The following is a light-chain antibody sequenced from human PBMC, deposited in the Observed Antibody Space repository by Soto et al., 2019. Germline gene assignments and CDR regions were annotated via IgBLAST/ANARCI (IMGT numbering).Light chain of an antibody. CDR2: SDS. V-gene: IGLV3-21*04. Sequence: SYELTQPPSVSVAPGKTARITCGGNNVGSKSVHWYQQKPGQAPVLVIYSDSDRPSAIPERFSGSNSGNTATQTINRVEAGDEADYYCQVWDSGSDHVVFGGGTKVTVL. CDR3: QVWDSGSDHVV. CDR1: NVGSKS. J-gene: IGLJ3*02.